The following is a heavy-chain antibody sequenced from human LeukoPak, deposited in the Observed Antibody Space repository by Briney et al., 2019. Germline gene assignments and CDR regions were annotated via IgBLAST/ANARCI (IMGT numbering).Heavy chain of an antibody. CDR2: ISGSGDST. CDR1: GFTFRSYA. CDR3: ARSPTPMVRGVIGWY. V-gene: IGHV3-23*01. D-gene: IGHD3-10*01. J-gene: IGHJ4*02. Sequence: GGSLRLSCAASGFTFRSYAMNWVRQAPGKGLEWVSAISGSGDSTYYADSVKGRFTISRDNSKNTLYLQMNSLRAEDTAVYYCARSPTPMVRGVIGWYWGQGTLVTVSS.